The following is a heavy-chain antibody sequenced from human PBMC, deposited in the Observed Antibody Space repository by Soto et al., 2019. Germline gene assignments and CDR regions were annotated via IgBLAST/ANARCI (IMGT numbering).Heavy chain of an antibody. D-gene: IGHD2-15*01. CDR1: GFSFTGYY. CDR3: ARETIGYCSGGSCKSDAFDI. CDR2: INPSVGST. J-gene: IGHJ3*02. Sequence: GASVKVSCKASGFSFTGYYMHWVRQAPGQGLEWMGIINPSVGSTSYAQKFQGRVTMTRDTSTSTVYMELSSLRSEDTAVYYCARETIGYCSGGSCKSDAFDIWGQGTMVTVSS. V-gene: IGHV1-46*01.